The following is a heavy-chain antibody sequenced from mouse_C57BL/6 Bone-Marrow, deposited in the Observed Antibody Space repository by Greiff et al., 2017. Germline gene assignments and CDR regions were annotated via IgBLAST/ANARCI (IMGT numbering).Heavy chain of an antibody. J-gene: IGHJ3*01. D-gene: IGHD1-1*01. CDR3: ANYYGIY. V-gene: IGHV5-17*01. CDR1: GFTFSDYG. Sequence: EVKLMESGGGLVKPGGSLKLSCAASGFTFSDYGMHWVRQAPEKGLEWVAYISSGSSTIYYADTVKGRFTISRDNAKNTLFLQLTSLRSEDTAMYYCANYYGIYWGQGTLVTVSA. CDR2: ISSGSSTI.